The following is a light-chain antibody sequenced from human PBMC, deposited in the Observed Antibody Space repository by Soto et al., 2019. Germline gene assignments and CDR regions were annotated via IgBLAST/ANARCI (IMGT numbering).Light chain of an antibody. CDR3: QQYGSSPKYT. V-gene: IGKV3-20*01. J-gene: IGKJ2*01. CDR2: GAS. Sequence: EIVLTQSPGTLSLSPGERATLSCRASQSVSSTYLAWYQQKPGQAPRLLIYGASSRATGIPDRFSGSGSGTDFTLTISRLDPEDFAVYYCQQYGSSPKYTFGQVTKLVIK. CDR1: QSVSSTY.